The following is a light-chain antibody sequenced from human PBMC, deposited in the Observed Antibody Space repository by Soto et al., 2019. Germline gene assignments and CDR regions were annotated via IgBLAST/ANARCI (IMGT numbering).Light chain of an antibody. Sequence: QSALTQPRSVSGSPGQSVTISCTGTSSDVGGYNYVSWYQQHPGKDPKLMIYDVNKRPSGVPDRFSGSKSGNTASLTISGLQAEDEADYYCCSYAGSYTYVIFGGGTKLTVL. J-gene: IGLJ2*01. CDR2: DVN. CDR3: CSYAGSYTYVI. CDR1: SSDVGGYNY. V-gene: IGLV2-11*01.